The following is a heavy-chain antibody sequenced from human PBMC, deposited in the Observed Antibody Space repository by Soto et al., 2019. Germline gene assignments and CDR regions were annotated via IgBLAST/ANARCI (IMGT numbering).Heavy chain of an antibody. J-gene: IGHJ3*02. CDR3: ARTTTTSTYCSGGSCYFPACHAFEI. CDR2: INPSGGST. Sequence: ASVKVSCKASGYTFTSYYMHWVRQAPGQGLEWMGIINPSGGSTSYAQKFQGRVTMTRDTSTSTVYMELSSLRSEDTAVYYCARTTTTSTYCSGGSCYFPACHAFEIWGQGTMVTVSS. D-gene: IGHD2-15*01. V-gene: IGHV1-46*03. CDR1: GYTFTSYY.